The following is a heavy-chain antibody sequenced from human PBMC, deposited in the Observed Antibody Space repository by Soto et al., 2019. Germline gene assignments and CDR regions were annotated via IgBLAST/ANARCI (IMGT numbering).Heavy chain of an antibody. J-gene: IGHJ5*02. CDR3: ARASGSHWRGWFDP. CDR2: ISAYNGNT. D-gene: IGHD1-26*01. Sequence: ASVKVSCKASGYTFTSYGISWVRQAPGQGLEWMGWISAYNGNTNYAQKLQGRVTMTTDTSTSTAYMELRSLRSDDTAVYYCARASGSHWRGWFDPWGQGTLVTVYS. V-gene: IGHV1-18*04. CDR1: GYTFTSYG.